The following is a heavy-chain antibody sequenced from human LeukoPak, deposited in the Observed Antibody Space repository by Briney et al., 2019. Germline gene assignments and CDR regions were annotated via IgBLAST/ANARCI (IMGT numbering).Heavy chain of an antibody. CDR3: ARGGGDSSGYTDY. CDR2: INHSGST. J-gene: IGHJ4*02. CDR1: GGSFSGYY. Sequence: SETLSLTCAVYGGSFSGYYWSWIRQPPGKGLEWIGEINHSGSTNYNPSLKSRVTISVDTSKNQFSLKLSSVTAADTAAYYCARGGGDSSGYTDYWGQGTLVTVSS. D-gene: IGHD3-22*01. V-gene: IGHV4-34*01.